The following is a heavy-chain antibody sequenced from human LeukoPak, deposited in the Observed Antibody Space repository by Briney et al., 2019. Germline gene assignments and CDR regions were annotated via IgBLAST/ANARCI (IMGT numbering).Heavy chain of an antibody. Sequence: GGSLRLSCAASGFTFSSYAMHWVRQAPGKGLEWVAVISYDGSNKYYADSVKGRFTISRDNSKNTLYLQMNSLRAEDTAVYYCARGRDSTKNYYYCYMDVWGKGTTVTVSS. CDR3: ARGRDSTKNYYYCYMDV. V-gene: IGHV3-30*01. D-gene: IGHD2-2*01. J-gene: IGHJ6*03. CDR1: GFTFSSYA. CDR2: ISYDGSNK.